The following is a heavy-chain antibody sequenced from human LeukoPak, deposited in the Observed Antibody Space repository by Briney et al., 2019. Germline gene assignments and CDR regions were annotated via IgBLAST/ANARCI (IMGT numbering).Heavy chain of an antibody. CDR3: AKDSVLGIAYFDY. CDR1: GFTFSSYA. V-gene: IGHV3-30*04. Sequence: GGSLRLSCAASGFTFSSYAMHWVRQAPGKGLEWVAVISYDGSNKYYADSVKGRFTISRDNSKNTLYLQMNSLRAEDTAVYYCAKDSVLGIAYFDYWGQGTLVTVSS. J-gene: IGHJ4*02. D-gene: IGHD7-27*01. CDR2: ISYDGSNK.